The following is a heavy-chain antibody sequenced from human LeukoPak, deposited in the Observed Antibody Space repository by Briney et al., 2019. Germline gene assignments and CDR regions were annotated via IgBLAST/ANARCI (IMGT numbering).Heavy chain of an antibody. V-gene: IGHV3-30*18. Sequence: PGGSLRLSCAASGFTFSSYAMSWVRQAPGEGLEWVAVISYDGSNKYYADSVKGRLTISRDNSKNTLYLQMNSLRAEDTAVYYCAKAVTTPVTLRLPVYYYYGMDVWGQGTTVTVSS. CDR3: AKAVTTPVTLRLPVYYYYGMDV. CDR1: GFTFSSYA. D-gene: IGHD4-4*01. CDR2: ISYDGSNK. J-gene: IGHJ6*02.